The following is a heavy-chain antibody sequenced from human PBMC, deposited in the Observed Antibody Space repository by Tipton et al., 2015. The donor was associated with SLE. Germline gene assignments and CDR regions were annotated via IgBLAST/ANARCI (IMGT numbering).Heavy chain of an antibody. V-gene: IGHV5-51*01. CDR2: IYPRNFDT. CDR3: ARQGSKIAVAGANFDY. J-gene: IGHJ4*02. Sequence: QLVQSGAEVKKPGESLRISCKGSGYIFNSYYIAWVRQMPGKGLEWMGIIYPRNFDTTYSPSFEGQVTISVDMSITTAYLQWNTLKASDTAIYYCARQGSKIAVAGANFDYWGQGTPVTVSS. CDR1: GYIFNSYY. D-gene: IGHD6-19*01.